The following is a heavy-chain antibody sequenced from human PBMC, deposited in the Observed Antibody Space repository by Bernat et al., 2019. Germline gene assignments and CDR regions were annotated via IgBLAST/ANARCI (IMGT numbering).Heavy chain of an antibody. V-gene: IGHV4-39*01. CDR2: IYYSGST. D-gene: IGHD1-26*01. Sequence: QVQLQESGPGLVKPSETLSLTCTVSGGSISSSSYYWGWIRQPPGKGLEWIGSIYYSGSTYYNPSLKSRVTISVDTSKNQFSLKLSSVTAADTAVYYCARQVGSYDRVDYWGQGTLVTVSS. CDR1: GGSISSSSYY. J-gene: IGHJ4*02. CDR3: ARQVGSYDRVDY.